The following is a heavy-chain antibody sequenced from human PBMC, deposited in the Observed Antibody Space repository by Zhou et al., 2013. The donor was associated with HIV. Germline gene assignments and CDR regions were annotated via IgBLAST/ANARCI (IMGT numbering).Heavy chain of an antibody. CDR1: GGTFSSYA. CDR3: ARILDGSGSYSYYYYYGMDV. V-gene: IGHV1-69*13. Sequence: QVQLVQSGAEVKKPGSSVKVSCKASGGTFSSYAISWVRQAPGQGLEWMGRIIPIFGTANYAQKFQGRVTITADESTSTAYMELSSLRSEDTAVYYCARILDGSGSYSYYYYYGMDVWGQGTTVTVSS. CDR2: IIPIFGTA. D-gene: IGHD3-10*01. J-gene: IGHJ6*02.